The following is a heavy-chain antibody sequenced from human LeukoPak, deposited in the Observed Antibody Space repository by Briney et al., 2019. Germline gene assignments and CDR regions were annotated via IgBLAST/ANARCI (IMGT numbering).Heavy chain of an antibody. CDR3: ARNFGSGSFLDY. J-gene: IGHJ4*02. Sequence: GGSLRLSCTASGFTLSGYSMNWVRQAPTKGLEWVAYISTSSSTIYYADSVRGRFTISRDNAKNSLYLQMNSLRAEESAVYYCARNFGSGSFLDYWGQGTLVTDSS. V-gene: IGHV3-48*01. D-gene: IGHD3-10*01. CDR2: ISTSSSTI. CDR1: GFTLSGYS.